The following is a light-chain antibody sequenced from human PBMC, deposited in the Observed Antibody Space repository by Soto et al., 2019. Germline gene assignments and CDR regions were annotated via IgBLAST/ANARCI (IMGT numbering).Light chain of an antibody. CDR3: QHYNSYSEA. J-gene: IGKJ1*01. V-gene: IGKV1-5*03. Sequence: DIHMTQSPSTLFGSGGDSVPITCRASQTISSWLAWYQQKPGKAPKLLIYKASTLKSGVPSRFSGSGSGTEFTLTISSLQPDDFATYYCQHYNSYSEAFGQGTKVDNK. CDR2: KAS. CDR1: QTISSW.